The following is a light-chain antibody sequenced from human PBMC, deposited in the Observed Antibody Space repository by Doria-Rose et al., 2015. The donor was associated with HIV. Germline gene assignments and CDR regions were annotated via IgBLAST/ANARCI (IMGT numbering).Light chain of an antibody. J-gene: IGKJ5*01. CDR3: QQYGTSRGT. Sequence: EIVLTQSPGTLSLSPEERATLSCRASQRVKSSYLAWYQQKPGQAPRLLIYDASTRATGIPDRFSGSGSGTDFTLTISRLEPEDVAVYYCQQYGTSRGTFGQGTRLEIK. V-gene: IGKV3-20*01. CDR2: DAS. CDR1: QRVKSSY.